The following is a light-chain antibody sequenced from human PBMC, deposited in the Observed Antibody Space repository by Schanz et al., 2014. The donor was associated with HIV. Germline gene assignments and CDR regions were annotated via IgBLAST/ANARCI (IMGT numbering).Light chain of an antibody. Sequence: VMTQSPATLSVSPGERATLFCRASQNVNSNLAWNQQKPGQAPRLLIHSATTRATGIPARISGSGSGTEFTLTINSLQSEDFAVYYCQQYNDWPPWTFGQGTKVEIK. J-gene: IGKJ1*01. V-gene: IGKV3-15*01. CDR1: QNVNSN. CDR2: SAT. CDR3: QQYNDWPPWT.